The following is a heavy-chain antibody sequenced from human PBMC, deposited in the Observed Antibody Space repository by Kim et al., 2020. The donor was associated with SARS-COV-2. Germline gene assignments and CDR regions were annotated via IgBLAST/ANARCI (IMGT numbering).Heavy chain of an antibody. CDR3: ARARLWRGTASLNWFDP. CDR2: INHSGST. D-gene: IGHD2-21*01. Sequence: SETLSLTCAVYGGSFSGYYWSWIRQPPGKGLEWIGEINHSGSTNYNPSLKSRVTISVDTSKNQFSLKLSSVTAADTAVYYCARARLWRGTASLNWFDPWGQGTLVTVSS. CDR1: GGSFSGYY. V-gene: IGHV4-34*01. J-gene: IGHJ5*02.